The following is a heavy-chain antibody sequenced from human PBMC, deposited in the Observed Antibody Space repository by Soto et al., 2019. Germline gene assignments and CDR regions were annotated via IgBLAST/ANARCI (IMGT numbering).Heavy chain of an antibody. CDR2: FYYGGT. J-gene: IGHJ4*02. D-gene: IGHD4-17*01. V-gene: IGHV4-39*01. CDR3: ARHQGDYVPLDF. CDR1: GGSISSGPCY. Sequence: QLQLQESGPGLVKPSETLSLTCTVSGGSISSGPCYWGWIRQPPGKGLEWIGSFYYGGTHYNPSLQSRVTISVDTSKNQFSLNLSSVTAADTAVYYCARHQGDYVPLDFWGQGTLVTVSS.